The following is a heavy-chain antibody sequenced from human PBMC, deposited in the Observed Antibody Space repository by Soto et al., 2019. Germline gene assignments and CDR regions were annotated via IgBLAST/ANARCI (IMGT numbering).Heavy chain of an antibody. Sequence: QVQLQESGPGLVKPSGTLSLTCAVSGGSISSSNWWSWVRQPPGKGLEWIGEIYHSGSTNYNPSLKSLVTISVDKSKNQFSLKLSCVTAADTAVYYCARVAYIVGATSNWFDPWGQGPLVTVSS. CDR3: ARVAYIVGATSNWFDP. D-gene: IGHD1-26*01. CDR2: IYHSGST. CDR1: GGSISSSNW. V-gene: IGHV4-4*02. J-gene: IGHJ5*02.